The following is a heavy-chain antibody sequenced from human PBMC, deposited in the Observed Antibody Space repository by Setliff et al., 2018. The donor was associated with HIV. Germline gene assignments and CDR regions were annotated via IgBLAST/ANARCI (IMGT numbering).Heavy chain of an antibody. CDR2: VHSTGTT. J-gene: IGHJ4*02. CDR3: ARDPPGYGDSNDY. D-gene: IGHD4-17*01. Sequence: SETLSLTCTVSGGSFSTYYWSWIRQPAGEGLEYIGRVHSTGTTIYSPSLRSRVTISVDTSKNQFSLKLSSVTAADTAVYYCARDPPGYGDSNDYWGQGTLVTVSS. V-gene: IGHV4-4*07. CDR1: GGSFSTYY.